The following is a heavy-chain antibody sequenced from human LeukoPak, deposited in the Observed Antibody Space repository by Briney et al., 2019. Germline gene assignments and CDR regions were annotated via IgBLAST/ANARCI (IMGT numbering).Heavy chain of an antibody. CDR1: GGTFSSYA. D-gene: IGHD4-23*01. CDR2: IIPIFGIA. V-gene: IGHV1-69*04. Sequence: SVKVSCKASGGTFSSYAISWVRQAPGQGLEWMGRIIPIFGIANYAQKFQGRVTITADKSTSTAYMQLSSLRSEDTAVYYCSREGVWGNSYFDYWGQGTLVTVSS. J-gene: IGHJ4*02. CDR3: SREGVWGNSYFDY.